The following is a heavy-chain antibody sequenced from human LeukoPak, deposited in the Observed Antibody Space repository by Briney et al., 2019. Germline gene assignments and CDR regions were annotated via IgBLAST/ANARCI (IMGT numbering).Heavy chain of an antibody. J-gene: IGHJ4*02. D-gene: IGHD5-12*01. V-gene: IGHV4-61*02. CDR1: GGSISSGSYY. Sequence: SETLSLTCTVSGGSISSGSYYWSWIRQPAGKGLEWIGRIYTSGSTNYNPSLKSRVTISVHTSKNQFSLKLSSVTAADTAVYYCARLSGYDWESFCDYWGQGTLVTVSS. CDR3: ARLSGYDWESFCDY. CDR2: IYTSGST.